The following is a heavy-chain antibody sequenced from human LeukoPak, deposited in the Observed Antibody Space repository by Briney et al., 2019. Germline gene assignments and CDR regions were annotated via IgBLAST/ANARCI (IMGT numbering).Heavy chain of an antibody. D-gene: IGHD2/OR15-2a*01. J-gene: IGHJ6*02. Sequence: GGSLRLSCVASGFAFADYAMHWVRQIPGKGLECVAHIHADGGRTFYADSVKGRFTVSRDNGKNSLFLQMDSLTSDDTALYYCSTWAFYHGLDVWGQGATVIVSS. CDR1: GFAFADYA. CDR2: IHADGGRT. CDR3: STWAFYHGLDV. V-gene: IGHV3-43*02.